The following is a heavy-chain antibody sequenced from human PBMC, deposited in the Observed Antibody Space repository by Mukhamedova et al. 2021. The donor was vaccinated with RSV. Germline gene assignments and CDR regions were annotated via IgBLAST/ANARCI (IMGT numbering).Heavy chain of an antibody. V-gene: IGHV1-8*01. J-gene: IGHJ4*02. D-gene: IGHD6-13*01. CDR2: GNT. CDR3: ARGTNTLAAAGDY. Sequence: GNTGYAQKFQGRVTMTRNTSISTAYMELSSLRSEDTAVYYCARGTNTLAAAGDYWGQGTLVTVSS.